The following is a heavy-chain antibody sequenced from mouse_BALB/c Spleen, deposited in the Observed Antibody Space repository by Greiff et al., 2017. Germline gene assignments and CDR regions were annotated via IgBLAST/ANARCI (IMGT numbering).Heavy chain of an antibody. CDR1: GYTFTSYT. D-gene: IGHD1-1*01. CDR2: INPSSGYT. CDR3: ARITTGDGYFDV. Sequence: VKLMESAAELARPGASVKMSCKASGYTFTSYTMHWVKQRPGQGLEWIGYINPSSGYTEYNQKFKDKTTLTADKSSSTAYMQLSSLTSEDSAVYYCARITTGDGYFDVWGAGTTVTVSS. V-gene: IGHV1-4*02. J-gene: IGHJ1*01.